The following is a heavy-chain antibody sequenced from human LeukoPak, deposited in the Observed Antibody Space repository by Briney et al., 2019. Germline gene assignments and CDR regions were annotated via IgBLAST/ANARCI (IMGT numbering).Heavy chain of an antibody. Sequence: PGGSLRLSCAASGFTFSSYSMNWVRQAPGKGLEWVSSISSSSGYIYYADSVKGRFTVSRDNANNSLYLQMNSLRAEDTAVYYCAPRSGYCSSTSCSYFDYWGQGTLVTVSS. CDR2: ISSSSGYI. CDR3: APRSGYCSSTSCSYFDY. CDR1: GFTFSSYS. V-gene: IGHV3-21*01. J-gene: IGHJ4*02. D-gene: IGHD2-2*01.